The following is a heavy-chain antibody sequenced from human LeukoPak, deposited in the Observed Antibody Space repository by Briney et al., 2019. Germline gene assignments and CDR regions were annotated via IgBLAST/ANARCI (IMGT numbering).Heavy chain of an antibody. V-gene: IGHV3-23*01. Sequence: GGSLRLSCAASGFIFKIYAMMWVRQAPGKGLEWVSAIGGDGVGKDYADSVKGRFTISRDNFKDTVYLEMNSLRVEDTALYYCAKRVGGTPDYWGLGTLVTVAS. D-gene: IGHD1-26*01. J-gene: IGHJ4*02. CDR2: IGGDGVGK. CDR1: GFIFKIYA. CDR3: AKRVGGTPDY.